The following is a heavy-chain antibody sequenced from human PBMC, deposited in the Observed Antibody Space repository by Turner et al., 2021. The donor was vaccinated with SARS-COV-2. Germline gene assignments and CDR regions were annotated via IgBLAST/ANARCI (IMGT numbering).Heavy chain of an antibody. D-gene: IGHD1-26*01. J-gene: IGHJ4*02. V-gene: IGHV5-51*01. CDR2: IYPGDSHT. Sequence: EVQLVQSGGEVPEPGKALKISGRGSEYTFSHYWIVWVRQMTGKGLELIGLIYPGDSHTKYGPAFQGEVTISVDKAISIAYLQWSSLKASDTAMYYCASLSRRDSTSAFDYWGQGTLVIVSS. CDR3: ASLSRRDSTSAFDY. CDR1: EYTFSHYW.